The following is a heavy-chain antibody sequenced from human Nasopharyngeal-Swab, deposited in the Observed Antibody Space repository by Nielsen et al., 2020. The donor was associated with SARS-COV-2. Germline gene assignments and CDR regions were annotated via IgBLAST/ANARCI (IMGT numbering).Heavy chain of an antibody. V-gene: IGHV3-33*01. CDR3: ARGGVWGAYEENFEY. CDR2: LWYDGSNI. Sequence: GESLRLSCAASGFTFSSYAMHWVRQAPGKGLEWVAVLWYDGSNIHYVDSVEGRFTISRDNSKDTLYLQMNRLRVEDTAVYYCARGGVWGAYEENFEYWGQGTLVTVSP. CDR1: GFTFSSYA. J-gene: IGHJ4*02. D-gene: IGHD5-12*01.